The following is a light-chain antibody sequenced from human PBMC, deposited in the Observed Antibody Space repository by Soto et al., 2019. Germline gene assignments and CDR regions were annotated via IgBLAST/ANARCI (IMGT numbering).Light chain of an antibody. CDR3: SSYTSSSTYV. V-gene: IGLV2-14*01. J-gene: IGLJ1*01. CDR2: DVS. CDR1: SSDVGGYDY. Sequence: QSVLTQPASVSGSPGQSITISCTGTSSDVGGYDYVSWYQQHPGEGPKLMIHDVSNRPSGVSNRFSGSKSGNTASLTISGLQAEDEADYYCSSYTSSSTYVFGSGTKLTVL.